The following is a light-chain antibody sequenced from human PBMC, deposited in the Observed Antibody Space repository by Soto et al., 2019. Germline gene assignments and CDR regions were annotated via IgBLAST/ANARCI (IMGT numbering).Light chain of an antibody. CDR1: SSDVGGYNY. CDR3: SSYTSSSTLEGYV. CDR2: DVS. J-gene: IGLJ1*01. Sequence: QSVLTQPASVSGSPGQSITISCTGTSSDVGGYNYVSWYQQHPGKAPKLMIYDVSNRPSGVSNRFSGSKSGNTASLTISGFQAEDEADYYCSSYTSSSTLEGYVFGTGTKLTV. V-gene: IGLV2-14*01.